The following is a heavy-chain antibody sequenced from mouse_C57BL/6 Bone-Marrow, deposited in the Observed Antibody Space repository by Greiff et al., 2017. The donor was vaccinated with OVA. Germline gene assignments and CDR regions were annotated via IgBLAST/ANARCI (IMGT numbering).Heavy chain of an antibody. CDR1: GYTFTGYW. V-gene: IGHV1-9*01. Sequence: VQLVESGAELMKPGASVKLSCKATGYTFTGYWIEWVKQRPGHGLEWIGEILPGSGSTNYNEKFKGKATFTADTSSNTAYMQLSSLTTEDSAIYYCAREVYYYGSSYAWFAYWGQGTLVTVSA. CDR3: AREVYYYGSSYAWFAY. CDR2: ILPGSGST. D-gene: IGHD1-1*01. J-gene: IGHJ3*01.